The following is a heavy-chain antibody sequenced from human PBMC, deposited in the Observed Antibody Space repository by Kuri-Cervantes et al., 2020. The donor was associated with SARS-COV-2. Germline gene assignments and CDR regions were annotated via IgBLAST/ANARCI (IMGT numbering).Heavy chain of an antibody. D-gene: IGHD3-3*01. CDR2: INHRGST. CDR3: AITIFGVVPGGDV. V-gene: IGHV4-34*01. J-gene: IGHJ6*04. CDR1: GGSFSGYY. Sequence: SQTLSLTCAVYGGSFSGYYWNWIRQPPGKGLEWIGKINHRGSTNNLSLRSRVSVSLDTSKKQFSLKLSSVTAADTAVYYCAITIFGVVPGGDVWGKGTTVTVSS.